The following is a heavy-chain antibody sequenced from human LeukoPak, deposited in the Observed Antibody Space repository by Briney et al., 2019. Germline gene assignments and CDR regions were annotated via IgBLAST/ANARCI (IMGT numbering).Heavy chain of an antibody. CDR3: ARTNAD. D-gene: IGHD2-8*01. V-gene: IGHV4-59*01. CDR1: GGSISSYY. CDR2: IYSSGST. Sequence: SETLSLTCTVSGGSISSYYWSWIRQPPGKGLEWIGYIYSSGSTNYNPSLKSRVTIPVDTSKNQFSLRLNSVTAADTAVYYCARTNADWGQGTLVTVSS. J-gene: IGHJ4*02.